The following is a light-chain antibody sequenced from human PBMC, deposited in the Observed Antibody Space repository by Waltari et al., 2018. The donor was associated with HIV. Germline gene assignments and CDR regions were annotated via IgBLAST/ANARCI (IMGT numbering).Light chain of an antibody. J-gene: IGKJ1*01. CDR2: DAS. V-gene: IGKV3-20*01. CDR3: QQYGSSPRT. Sequence: EIVLTQPPGTLSLSPGERATLSGRARQTVSANYLAWYQQKPGQAPRLLIYDASTRATGIPDRFTGSGSGTDFTLTISRLEPEDFALYYCQQYGSSPRTFGQGTKVEVK. CDR1: QTVSANY.